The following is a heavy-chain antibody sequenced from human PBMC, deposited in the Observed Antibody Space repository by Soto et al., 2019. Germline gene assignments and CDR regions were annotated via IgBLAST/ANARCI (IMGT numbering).Heavy chain of an antibody. D-gene: IGHD5-18*01. Sequence: GTLSLTCTVSGGPISSYYWSWIRQPPGKGLEWIGYIYYSGSTNYNPSLKSRVTISVDTSKNQFSLKLSSVTAADTAVYYCARDRWYGYSYGSYYYYYGMDVWGQGTTVTVSS. CDR3: ARDRWYGYSYGSYYYYYGMDV. CDR2: IYYSGST. CDR1: GGPISSYY. V-gene: IGHV4-59*01. J-gene: IGHJ6*02.